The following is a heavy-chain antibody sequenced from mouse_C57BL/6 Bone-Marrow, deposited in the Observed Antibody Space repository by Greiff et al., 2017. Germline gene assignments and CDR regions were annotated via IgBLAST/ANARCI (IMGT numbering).Heavy chain of an antibody. D-gene: IGHD2-3*01. CDR1: GYTFTSYW. Sequence: VQLQQPGTELVKPGASVKLSCKASGYTFTSYWMHWVKQRPGQGLEWIGNINPSNGGTNYNEKFKSKATLTVDKSSSTAYMQRSSLASEDSAVYYCAMDDGYFSWFAYWGQGTLVTVSA. V-gene: IGHV1-53*01. CDR2: INPSNGGT. J-gene: IGHJ3*01. CDR3: AMDDGYFSWFAY.